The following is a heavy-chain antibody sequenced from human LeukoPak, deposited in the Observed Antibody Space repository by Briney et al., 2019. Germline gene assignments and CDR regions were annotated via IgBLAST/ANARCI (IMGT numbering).Heavy chain of an antibody. CDR1: GYTFTSYD. V-gene: IGHV1-8*03. CDR2: MNPNSGNT. D-gene: IGHD3-3*01. J-gene: IGHJ4*02. CDR3: ARGRFGVVIDLVYYFDY. Sequence: EASVKVSCKASGYTFTSYDINWVRQATGQGLEWMGWMNPNSGNTGYAQKFQGRVTITRNTSISTAYMELSSLRSEDTAVYYCARGRFGVVIDLVYYFDYWGQGTLVTVSS.